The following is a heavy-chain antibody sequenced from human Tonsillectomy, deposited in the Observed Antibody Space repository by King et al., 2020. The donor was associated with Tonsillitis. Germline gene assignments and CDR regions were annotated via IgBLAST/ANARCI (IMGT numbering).Heavy chain of an antibody. J-gene: IGHJ4*02. V-gene: IGHV1-69*01. CDR1: GGTFSSYA. CDR2: IIPIFDTA. CDR3: ARGYCSSTSCSYFDS. Sequence: QLVQSGAEVKKPGSSVKVSCKASGGTFSSYAISWVRQAPGQGLEWMGGIIPIFDTATYAHNFQGRVTITADESTTTAYMELSSLRSEDTAVYYCARGYCSSTSCSYFDSWGQGTLVTVSS. D-gene: IGHD2-2*01.